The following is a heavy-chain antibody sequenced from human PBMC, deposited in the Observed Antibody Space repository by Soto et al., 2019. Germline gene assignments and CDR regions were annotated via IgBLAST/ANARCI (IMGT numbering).Heavy chain of an antibody. CDR1: GFSLSTSGVG. Sequence: SGPTLVNPTQTLTLTCTFSGFSLSTSGVGVGWIRQPPGKALEWLALIYWDDDKRYSPSLKSRLTITKDTSKNQVVLTMTNMDPVDTGTYYCVRRYCSGVSCYGGRFDPWGQGTRVTVSS. D-gene: IGHD2-15*01. V-gene: IGHV2-5*04. CDR3: VRRYCSGVSCYGGRFDP. J-gene: IGHJ5*02. CDR2: IYWDDDK.